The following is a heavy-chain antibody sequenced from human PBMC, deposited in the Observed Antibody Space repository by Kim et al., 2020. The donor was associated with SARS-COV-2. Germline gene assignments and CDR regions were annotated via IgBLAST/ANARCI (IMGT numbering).Heavy chain of an antibody. CDR1: GFTFSSYA. Sequence: GGSLRLSCAASGFTFSSYAMSWVRQAPGKGLEWVSVIYSGGSSTYYADSVKGRFTISRDNSKNTLYLQMNSLRAEAPAVYYCAKGQEEQWLVGLFDPWVQGTIVAVSS. CDR3: AKGQEEQWLVGLFDP. J-gene: IGHJ5*02. D-gene: IGHD6-19*01. V-gene: IGHV3-23*03. CDR2: IYSGGSST.